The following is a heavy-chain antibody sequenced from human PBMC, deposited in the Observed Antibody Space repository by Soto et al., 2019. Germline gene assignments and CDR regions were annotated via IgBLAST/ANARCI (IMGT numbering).Heavy chain of an antibody. CDR2: IIPILTTT. Sequence: QVQLVQSGAEVKKPGSSVKVSCRASGDTFSSYTVNWLRQAPGRGLEWMGRIIPILTTTDYAQNFRGRLTITANRPTDTLYRERSSLRCGDTAVYYGARRRYSGYGCYYNPSYGMDVWGQGTTVTVAS. V-gene: IGHV1-69*08. D-gene: IGHD2-21*02. J-gene: IGHJ6*02. CDR3: ARRRYSGYGCYYNPSYGMDV. CDR1: GDTFSSYT.